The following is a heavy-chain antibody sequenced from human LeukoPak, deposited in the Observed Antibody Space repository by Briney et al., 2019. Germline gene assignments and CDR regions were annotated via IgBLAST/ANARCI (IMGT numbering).Heavy chain of an antibody. Sequence: GGSLRLSCAASGFSVSSSYMNWVRQAPGKGLEWVSIIYRDGKTFYADYVKGRFTISRDSSKNTLYLQMNSLRAEDTAVYYCTRPYTMDVWGQGTTVTVSS. J-gene: IGHJ6*02. CDR2: IYRDGKT. CDR1: GFSVSSSY. V-gene: IGHV3-53*01. CDR3: TRPYTMDV. D-gene: IGHD4-11*01.